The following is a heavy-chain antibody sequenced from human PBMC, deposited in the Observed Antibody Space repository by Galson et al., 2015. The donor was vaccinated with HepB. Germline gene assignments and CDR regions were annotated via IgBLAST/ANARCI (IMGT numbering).Heavy chain of an antibody. Sequence: SLRLSCAASGFTFNNYGMHWVRQTPGKGLEWVALISYDGSIKYYADSVKGRFTISRDNSKNTLSLQMNSLRVQDTAMYYCARERKWRGTFLHWFDPWGQGTLVTVSS. V-gene: IGHV3-30*03. D-gene: IGHD3-3*01. CDR1: GFTFNNYG. CDR2: ISYDGSIK. J-gene: IGHJ5*02. CDR3: ARERKWRGTFLHWFDP.